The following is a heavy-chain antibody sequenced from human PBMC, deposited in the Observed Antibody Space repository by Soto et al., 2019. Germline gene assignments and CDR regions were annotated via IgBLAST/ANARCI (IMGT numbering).Heavy chain of an antibody. Sequence: PGGSLRLFCAVSGFSFSDYYMNWIRQAPGKGLEWLSYISSTATYTNYADSVRGRFTISRDSAKNSLYLDMNGLRAEYTAVYYCARARLVVEGRFDYWGQGTLVTVSS. J-gene: IGHJ4*02. V-gene: IGHV3-11*06. CDR1: GFSFSDYY. CDR3: ARARLVVEGRFDY. CDR2: ISSTATYT. D-gene: IGHD3-22*01.